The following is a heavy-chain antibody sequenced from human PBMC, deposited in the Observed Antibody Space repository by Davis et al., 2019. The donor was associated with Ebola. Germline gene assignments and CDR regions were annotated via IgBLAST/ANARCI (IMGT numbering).Heavy chain of an antibody. Sequence: GESLKISCAASGFTFSSYGMHWVRQAPGKGLEWVAFIRYDGSNKYYADSVKGRFTISRDNSKNTLYLQMNSLRAEDTAVYYCAKDLPPIAARPYYYYYGMDVWGQGTTVTVSS. D-gene: IGHD6-6*01. J-gene: IGHJ6*02. CDR2: IRYDGSNK. CDR1: GFTFSSYG. CDR3: AKDLPPIAARPYYYYYGMDV. V-gene: IGHV3-30*02.